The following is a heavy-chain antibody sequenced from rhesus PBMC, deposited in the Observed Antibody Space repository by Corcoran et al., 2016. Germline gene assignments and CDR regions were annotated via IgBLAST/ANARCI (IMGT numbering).Heavy chain of an antibody. J-gene: IGHJ4*01. CDR3: ARRYSSGWYYYFDY. V-gene: IGHV4-93*01. CDR1: GGSISSSNW. Sequence: QVQLQESGPAVVKPSETLSLTCAVSGGSISSSNWWSWIRQYPGKGLEWIGGIYGSGWSTEYNPSLKSRVTMSKDPSKNQVSLKLSSVTAADTVVYYCARRYSSGWYYYFDYWGQGVLVTVSS. D-gene: IGHD6-31*01. CDR2: IYGSGWST.